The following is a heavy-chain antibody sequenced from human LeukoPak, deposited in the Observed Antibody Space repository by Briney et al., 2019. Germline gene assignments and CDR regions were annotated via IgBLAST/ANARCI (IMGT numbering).Heavy chain of an antibody. Sequence: ASVKVSCKASGYTFTGYYMHWVRQAPGQGLEWMGWINPNSGGTNYAQKFQGRVTMTRDMSTSTVYMELSSLRSEDTAVYYCARDLWEPTGFDYWGQGTLVTVSS. D-gene: IGHD1-26*01. CDR2: INPNSGGT. J-gene: IGHJ4*02. CDR1: GYTFTGYY. CDR3: ARDLWEPTGFDY. V-gene: IGHV1-2*02.